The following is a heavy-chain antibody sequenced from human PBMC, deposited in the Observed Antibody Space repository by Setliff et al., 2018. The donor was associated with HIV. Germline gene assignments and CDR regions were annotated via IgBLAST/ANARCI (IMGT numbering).Heavy chain of an antibody. CDR2: IWYDGSVR. CDR3: ASSYPNYNYGNYDFWSGYYHDDAFDI. CDR1: GFTFSRYG. D-gene: IGHD3-3*01. J-gene: IGHJ3*02. Sequence: PGGSLRLSCTTSGFTFSRYGFHWVRQAPGKGLEWVAVIWYDGSVRYYADSVKGRFTISRDNSKNTLYLQMNNLRNDDTAVYYCASSYPNYNYGNYDFWSGYYHDDAFDIWCQGTMVTVSS. V-gene: IGHV3-33*08.